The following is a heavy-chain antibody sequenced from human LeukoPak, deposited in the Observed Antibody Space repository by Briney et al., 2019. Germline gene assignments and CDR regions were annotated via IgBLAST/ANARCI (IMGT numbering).Heavy chain of an antibody. V-gene: IGHV3-74*01. CDR1: GFSFSSDW. CDR2: INGDGIGT. D-gene: IGHD5-18*01. J-gene: IGHJ4*02. Sequence: GGSLRLSCAASGFSFSSDWMHWVRQAPGKGLVWVSRINGDGIGTTYADSVKGRFTISRDSAKNTLYLQMSSLRAEDTAVYYCARGYTYGSIDYWGQGTLVTVSS. CDR3: ARGYTYGSIDY.